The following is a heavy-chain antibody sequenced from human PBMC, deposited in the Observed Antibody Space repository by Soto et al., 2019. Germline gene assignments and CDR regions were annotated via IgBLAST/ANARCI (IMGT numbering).Heavy chain of an antibody. V-gene: IGHV4-59*01. Sequence: PSETLSLTSTVSGFNIISYYWSWIRQPPGKGLEWIGYIYYSGSTNYNPSLKSRVTISVDTSKNQFSLSLKLSSVTAADTAVYYCARVYGDYLDYWGQGTLVTVSS. CDR3: ARVYGDYLDY. CDR1: GFNIISYY. CDR2: IYYSGST. J-gene: IGHJ4*02. D-gene: IGHD4-17*01.